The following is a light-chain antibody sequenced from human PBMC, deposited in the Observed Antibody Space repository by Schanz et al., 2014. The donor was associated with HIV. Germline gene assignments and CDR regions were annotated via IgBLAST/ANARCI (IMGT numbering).Light chain of an antibody. CDR1: QGIRND. J-gene: IGKJ2*02. V-gene: IGKV1-17*01. CDR3: QQYNSYSST. CDR2: VAS. Sequence: DIQMTQSPSSLSASVGDRVTIPCRASQGIRNDLGWYQQKPGKAPKRLIYVASSLQNGVPSRFSGSGSGTEFSLTISSLQPDDSATYYCQQYNSYSSTFGQGTKLEI.